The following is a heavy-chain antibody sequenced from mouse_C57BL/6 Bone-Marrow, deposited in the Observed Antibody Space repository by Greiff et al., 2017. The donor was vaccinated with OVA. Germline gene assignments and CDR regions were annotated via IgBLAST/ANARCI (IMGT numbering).Heavy chain of an antibody. J-gene: IGHJ2*01. Sequence: VQLMESGGGLVQPGGSMKLSCVASGFTFSNYWMNWVRQSPEKGLEWVAQIRLKSDNYATHYAESVKGRFTISRDDSKSSVYLQMNNLRAEDTGIYYCTGDTTVVDGYWGQGTTLTVSS. D-gene: IGHD1-1*01. CDR2: IRLKSDNYAT. V-gene: IGHV6-3*01. CDR3: TGDTTVVDGY. CDR1: GFTFSNYW.